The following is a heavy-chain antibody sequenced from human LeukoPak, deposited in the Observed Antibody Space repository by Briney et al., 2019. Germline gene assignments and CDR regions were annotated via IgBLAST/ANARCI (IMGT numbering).Heavy chain of an antibody. CDR1: GFTVSSNY. D-gene: IGHD3-10*01. CDR2: IYSGGST. Sequence: GGSLRLSCAASGFTVSSNYMSWVRQAPGKGLEWVSVIYSGGSTYDADSVKGRFTISRDTSKNTLYLQMNSLRAEDTAVYYCASDYGSGSCRLDYWGQGTLVTVSS. V-gene: IGHV3-53*01. J-gene: IGHJ4*02. CDR3: ASDYGSGSCRLDY.